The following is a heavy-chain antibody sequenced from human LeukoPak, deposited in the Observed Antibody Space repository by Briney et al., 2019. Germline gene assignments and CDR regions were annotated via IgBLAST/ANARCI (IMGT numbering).Heavy chain of an antibody. V-gene: IGHV4-61*01. D-gene: IGHD6-13*01. CDR3: ARFPEEGSSSWYGGRIDYYMDV. CDR1: GGSISSSSYY. CDR2: IYYSGST. J-gene: IGHJ6*03. Sequence: SETLSLTCTVSGGSISSSSYYWSWIRQPPGKGLEWIGYIYYSGSTNYNPSLKSRVTISVDTSKNQFSLKLSSVTAADTAVYYCARFPEEGSSSWYGGRIDYYMDVWGKGTTVTVSS.